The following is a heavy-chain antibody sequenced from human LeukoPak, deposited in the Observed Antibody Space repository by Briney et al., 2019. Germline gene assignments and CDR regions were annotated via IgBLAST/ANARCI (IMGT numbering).Heavy chain of an antibody. J-gene: IGHJ4*02. CDR1: GGSISSYY. D-gene: IGHD5-24*01. CDR3: ATSYGRDGYNYGSVLDY. V-gene: IGHV4-59*01. CDR2: IYYSGST. Sequence: PSETLSLTCTVSGGSISSYYWSWIRQPPGKGLEWIGCIYYSGSTNYNPSLKSRVTISVDTSKNQFSLKLSSVTAADTAVYYCATSYGRDGYNYGSVLDYWGQGTLVTVSS.